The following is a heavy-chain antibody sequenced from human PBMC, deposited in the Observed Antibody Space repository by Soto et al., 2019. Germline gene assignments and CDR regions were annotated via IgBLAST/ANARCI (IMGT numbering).Heavy chain of an antibody. J-gene: IGHJ6*02. Sequence: QLQLQESGPGLVKPSETLSLTCTVSGGSISSSSYYWGWIRQPPGKGLEWIGSIYYSGSTYYNPSLKSRVTISVDTSKTQFSLKLSSVTAADTAVYYCARLSFYYYYGMDVWGQGTTVTVSS. CDR3: ARLSFYYYYGMDV. CDR2: IYYSGST. V-gene: IGHV4-39*01. CDR1: GGSISSSSYY.